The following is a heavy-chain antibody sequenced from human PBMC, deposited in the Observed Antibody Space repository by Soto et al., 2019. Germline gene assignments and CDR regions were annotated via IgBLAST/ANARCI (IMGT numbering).Heavy chain of an antibody. Sequence: SETLSLTCTVSGGSISSGGYYWSWIRQHPGKGLEWIGYIYYSGSTYYNPSLKSRVTISVDTSKNQFSLKLSSVTAADTAVYYCATLGTDHAFDIWGQGTMVTVSS. V-gene: IGHV4-31*03. CDR1: GGSISSGGYY. J-gene: IGHJ3*02. CDR2: IYYSGST. CDR3: ATLGTDHAFDI. D-gene: IGHD3-10*01.